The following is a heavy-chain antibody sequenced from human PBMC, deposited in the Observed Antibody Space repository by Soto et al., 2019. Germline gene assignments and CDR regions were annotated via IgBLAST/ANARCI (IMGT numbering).Heavy chain of an antibody. J-gene: IGHJ3*02. CDR3: AKDSLPRIAAAAPGAFDI. D-gene: IGHD6-13*01. CDR2: ISAYNGNT. V-gene: IGHV1-18*01. CDR1: GYTFTSYG. Sequence: ASVKVSCKASGYTFTSYGISWVRQAPGQGLEWMGWISAYNGNTNYAQKLQGRVTMTTDTSTSTAYMELRSLRAEDTAVYYCAKDSLPRIAAAAPGAFDIWGQGTMVTVSS.